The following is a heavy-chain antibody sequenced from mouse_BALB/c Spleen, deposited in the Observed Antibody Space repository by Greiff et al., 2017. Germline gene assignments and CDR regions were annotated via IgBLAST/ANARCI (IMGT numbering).Heavy chain of an antibody. Sequence: EVKLEESGPGLVKPSQSLSLTCTVTGYSITSDYAWNWIRQFPGNQLEWMGYISYSGSTSYNPSLKSRISIIRDTSKNQFFLQLNSMTTEDTATYYCARSGYSFDYWGQGTTLTVSS. CDR1: GYSITSDYA. J-gene: IGHJ2*01. D-gene: IGHD2-3*01. CDR3: ARSGYSFDY. CDR2: ISYSGST. V-gene: IGHV3-2*02.